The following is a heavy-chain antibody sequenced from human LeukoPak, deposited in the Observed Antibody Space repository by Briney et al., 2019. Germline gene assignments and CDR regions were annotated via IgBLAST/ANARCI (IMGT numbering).Heavy chain of an antibody. CDR1: GYTLTELS. Sequence: GASVKVSCKVSGYTLTELSMHWVRQAPGKGLEWMGGFDPEDGETIYAQKFQGRVTMTRDTSISTAYMDLSRLRSDDTAVYYCARDKQLDWAHYYYYYMDVWGKGTTVTVSS. V-gene: IGHV1-24*01. CDR3: ARDKQLDWAHYYYYYMDV. D-gene: IGHD1-1*01. J-gene: IGHJ6*03. CDR2: FDPEDGET.